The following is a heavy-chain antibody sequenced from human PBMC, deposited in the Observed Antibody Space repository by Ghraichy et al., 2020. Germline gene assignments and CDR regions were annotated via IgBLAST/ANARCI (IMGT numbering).Heavy chain of an antibody. D-gene: IGHD2-21*01. Sequence: LSLTCAASGFTFSSYAMTWVRQPPGMGLEWVSGISGSGGTTKYADSVKGRFSISRDNSKNTLYLQMNSLRAEDTATYYCAKVSCGSECYYRVDVWGQGTTVTVSS. CDR2: ISGSGGTT. CDR3: AKVSCGSECYYRVDV. V-gene: IGHV3-23*01. CDR1: GFTFSSYA. J-gene: IGHJ6*02.